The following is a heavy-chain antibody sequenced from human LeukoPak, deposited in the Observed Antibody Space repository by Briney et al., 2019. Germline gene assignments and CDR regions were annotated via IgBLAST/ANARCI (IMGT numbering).Heavy chain of an antibody. J-gene: IGHJ4*02. CDR2: IYPDESNI. D-gene: IGHD2-2*03. Sequence: GESLKISCKGSGYSFPTYWIAWVRQMPGKGLEWMGIIYPDESNIRYSPSFQGQVTISADKSISTAYLQWSSPKASDTAMYYCARPPSRGYSSSFEYWGQGTLVTVSS. CDR3: ARPPSRGYSSSFEY. CDR1: GYSFPTYW. V-gene: IGHV5-51*01.